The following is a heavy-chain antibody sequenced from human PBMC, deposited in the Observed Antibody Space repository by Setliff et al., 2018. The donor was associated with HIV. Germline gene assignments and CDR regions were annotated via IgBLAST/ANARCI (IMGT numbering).Heavy chain of an antibody. CDR3: AKEYCSSNKCYYYYYMDV. CDR1: GLTFSRHG. CDR2: IWDDGSNK. V-gene: IGHV3-33*06. D-gene: IGHD2-2*01. J-gene: IGHJ6*03. Sequence: GGSLRLSCVASGLTFSRHGMSWVRQAPGKGLEWVAVIWDDGSNKYYADSVKGRFTISRDNSKNTLYLQMNSLRAEDTAVYYCAKEYCSSNKCYYYYYMDVWGKGTTVTVSS.